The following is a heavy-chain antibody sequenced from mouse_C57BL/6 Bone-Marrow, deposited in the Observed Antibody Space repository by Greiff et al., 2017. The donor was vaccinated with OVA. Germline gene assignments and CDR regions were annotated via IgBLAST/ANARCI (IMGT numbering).Heavy chain of an antibody. J-gene: IGHJ1*03. Sequence: EVQLQQSGPVLVKPGASVKMSCKASGYTFTDYYMNWVKQSHGKSLEWIGVINPYNGGTSYNQKFKGKATLTVDKSSSTAYMELNSLTSEDSAVYYGSRGTTVVDWYFDVWGTGTTVTVSS. V-gene: IGHV1-19*01. D-gene: IGHD1-1*01. CDR2: INPYNGGT. CDR1: GYTFTDYY. CDR3: SRGTTVVDWYFDV.